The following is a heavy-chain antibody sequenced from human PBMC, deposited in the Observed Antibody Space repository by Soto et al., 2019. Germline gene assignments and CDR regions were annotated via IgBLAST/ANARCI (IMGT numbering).Heavy chain of an antibody. Sequence: GILLIPVAVYGASFSGYCWSGIRQPPGKGLEWTGEINHGGITNYNPSLKSRVTISVDTSKNQFSLKLSSVTAADTAVYHCARLWFGGPFDPWGQGTLVTVPS. V-gene: IGHV4-34*01. CDR2: INHGGIT. CDR1: GASFSGYC. J-gene: IGHJ5*02. CDR3: ARLWFGGPFDP. D-gene: IGHD3-10*01.